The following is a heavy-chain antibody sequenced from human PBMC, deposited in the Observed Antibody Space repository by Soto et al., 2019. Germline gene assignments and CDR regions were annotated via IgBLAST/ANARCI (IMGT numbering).Heavy chain of an antibody. CDR2: ISGYNGNT. Sequence: QVQLVQSRGEVKKPGASVKVSCKTSGYSFTTNGISWMRQAPGQGLEWMGWISGYNGNTNYAQKLQGRVTMTTDTSTSTAYMELRSLRSDDTAVYYCAREGPAPYYYYGMDVWGQGSTVTVSS. J-gene: IGHJ6*02. CDR3: AREGPAPYYYYGMDV. CDR1: GYSFTTNG. V-gene: IGHV1-18*01.